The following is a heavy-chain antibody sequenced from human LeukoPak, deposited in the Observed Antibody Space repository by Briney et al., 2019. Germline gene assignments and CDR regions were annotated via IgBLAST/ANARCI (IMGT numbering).Heavy chain of an antibody. D-gene: IGHD3-22*01. Sequence: SETLSLTCNVSGVSISSYYWSWIRQPPGKGLEWIGYIFHRGSTNYNPSLKSRVTISVDTSKNHFSLKLSSVTAADTAVYYCARDADYYDSSGSRLFDYWGQGTLVTVSS. V-gene: IGHV4-59*01. CDR2: IFHRGST. J-gene: IGHJ4*02. CDR3: ARDADYYDSSGSRLFDY. CDR1: GVSISSYY.